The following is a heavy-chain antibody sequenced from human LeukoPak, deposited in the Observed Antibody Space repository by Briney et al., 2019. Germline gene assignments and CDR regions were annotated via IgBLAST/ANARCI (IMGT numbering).Heavy chain of an antibody. J-gene: IGHJ6*02. V-gene: IGHV1-69*04. CDR1: GGTFSSYA. D-gene: IGHD6-19*01. CDR3: ARDNSGWDYYYYGMDV. CDR2: IIPILGIA. Sequence: GASVKVSCKASGGTFSSYAISWVLQAPGQGLEWMGRIIPILGIANYAQKFQGRVTITADKSTSTAYMELSSLRSEDTAVYYYARDNSGWDYYYYGMDVWGQGTTVTVSS.